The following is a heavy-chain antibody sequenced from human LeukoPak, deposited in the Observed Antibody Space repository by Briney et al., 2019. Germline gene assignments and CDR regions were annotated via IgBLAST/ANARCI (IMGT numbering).Heavy chain of an antibody. Sequence: PSETLSLTCTVSGGSISSSSYSWGWIRQPPGKGLEWIGSIYYSGSTYYNPSLKSRVTISVDTSKNQFSLKLSSVTAADTAVYYCARQNHHYYDSSGVTLFDIWGQGTMVTVSS. V-gene: IGHV4-39*01. CDR1: GGSISSSSYS. D-gene: IGHD3-22*01. CDR3: ARQNHHYYDSSGVTLFDI. CDR2: IYYSGST. J-gene: IGHJ3*02.